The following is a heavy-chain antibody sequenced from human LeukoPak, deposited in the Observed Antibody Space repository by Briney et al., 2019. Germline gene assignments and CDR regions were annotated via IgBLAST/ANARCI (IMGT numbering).Heavy chain of an antibody. D-gene: IGHD3-22*01. J-gene: IGHJ4*02. CDR3: AKDARNYDSSGYYDDPGYFDY. V-gene: IGHV3-30*18. CDR2: ISYDGSNK. Sequence: AGRSLRLSCAASGFSFSSYGMHWVRQAPGKGLEWVAVISYDGSNKYYADSVRGRFTISRDNSKNTLYLQMHSLRAEDTAVYYCAKDARNYDSSGYYDDPGYFDYWGQGTLVTVSS. CDR1: GFSFSSYG.